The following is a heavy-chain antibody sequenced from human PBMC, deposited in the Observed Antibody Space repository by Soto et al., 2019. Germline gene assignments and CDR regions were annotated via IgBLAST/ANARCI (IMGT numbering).Heavy chain of an antibody. CDR1: GDTFTNYD. CDR2: MNPNSGNT. V-gene: IGHV1-8*01. Sequence: QVQLVQSGAEVKKPGASVKVSCKASGDTFTNYDIKWVRQATGQGLEWMGWMNPNSGNTGYAQKVQGRVTMTRNTSISTAYMELSSLRADDTAVYDCARGRNGMDVWGQGTTVTVSS. J-gene: IGHJ6*02. CDR3: ARGRNGMDV.